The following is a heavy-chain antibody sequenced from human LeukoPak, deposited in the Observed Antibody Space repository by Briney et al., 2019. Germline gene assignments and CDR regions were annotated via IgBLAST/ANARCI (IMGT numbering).Heavy chain of an antibody. CDR3: ASNTYTRQLGDY. D-gene: IGHD6-6*01. CDR2: ISYDGSNK. J-gene: IGHJ4*02. CDR1: GFTFSSYA. V-gene: IGHV3-30-3*01. Sequence: PGGSLRLSCAASGFTFSSYAMHWVRQAPGKGLEWVAVISYDGSNKYYADSVKGRFTISRDNSKNTLFLQMNSLRAEDTAVYYCASNTYTRQLGDYWGQGTLVTVSS.